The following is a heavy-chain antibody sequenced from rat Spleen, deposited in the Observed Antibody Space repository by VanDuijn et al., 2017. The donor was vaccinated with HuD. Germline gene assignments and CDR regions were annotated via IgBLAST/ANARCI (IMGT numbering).Heavy chain of an antibody. J-gene: IGHJ3*01. CDR1: GYSITSSYR. V-gene: IGHV3-3*01. Sequence: EVQLQESGPGLVKPSQSLSLTCSVTGYSITSSYRWNWIRKFPGNKLEWMGYINSAGSTNYNPSLKSRISITRDTSKNQFFLQVNSVTTEDTATYYCATAGSRVSRFAYWGQGTLVTVSS. CDR2: INSAGST. CDR3: ATAGSRVSRFAY. D-gene: IGHD1-4*01.